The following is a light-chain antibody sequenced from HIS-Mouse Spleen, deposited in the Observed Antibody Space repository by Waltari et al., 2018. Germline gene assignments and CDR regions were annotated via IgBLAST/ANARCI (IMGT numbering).Light chain of an antibody. J-gene: IGLJ2*01. CDR1: SSDFGSYTL. V-gene: IGLV2-23*01. CDR2: EGS. CDR3: CSYAGSSTVV. Sequence: QSALTQPAPVSGSPGQSITISCTGTSSDFGSYTLLSWDHQHPGKAPKLMIYEGSKRPSGVSNRFSGSKSGNTASLTISGLQAEDEADYYCCSYAGSSTVVFGGGTKLTVL.